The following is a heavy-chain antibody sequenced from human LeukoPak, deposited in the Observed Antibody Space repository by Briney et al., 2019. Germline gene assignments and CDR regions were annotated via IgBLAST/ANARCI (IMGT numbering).Heavy chain of an antibody. D-gene: IGHD4-11*01. CDR1: GFSFSSYW. Sequence: GGSLRLSCAVSGFSFSSYWLSWVRQAPGKGLEWVSVIYSGGSTYYADSVKGLFTISRDNSKNTLYLQMNSLRAEDTAVYYCARELSAVTTNHFDYWGQGTLVTVSS. V-gene: IGHV3-66*02. CDR3: ARELSAVTTNHFDY. CDR2: IYSGGST. J-gene: IGHJ4*02.